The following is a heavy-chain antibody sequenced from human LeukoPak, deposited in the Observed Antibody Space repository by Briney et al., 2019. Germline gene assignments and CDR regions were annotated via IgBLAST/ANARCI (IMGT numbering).Heavy chain of an antibody. CDR1: GFTFSSYE. Sequence: GGSLRLSCAASGFTFSSYEMNWVRQAPGKGLEWVSHINNGGSTIYYADSVKGRFTISRDNAKNTLYLQMSSLRAEDTAVYYCIKGKYQFDYWGQGTLVTVSS. D-gene: IGHD6-6*01. CDR3: IKGKYQFDY. J-gene: IGHJ4*02. V-gene: IGHV3-48*03. CDR2: INNGGSTI.